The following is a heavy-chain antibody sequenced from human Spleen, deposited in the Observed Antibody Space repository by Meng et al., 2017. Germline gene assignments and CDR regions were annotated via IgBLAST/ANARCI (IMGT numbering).Heavy chain of an antibody. J-gene: IGHJ4*02. CDR1: GFTFSRYA. CDR3: AKVDPPADY. Sequence: EGELGGSGGGLVQPGGSLRLSCAASGFTFSRYAMSWVRQAPGKGLEWVSGISGSGGSTYYAASVKGRFTISRDNSKNTLYVQMNSLRVEDTAVYYCAKVDPPADYWGQGTLVTVSS. CDR2: ISGSGGST. V-gene: IGHV3-23*04.